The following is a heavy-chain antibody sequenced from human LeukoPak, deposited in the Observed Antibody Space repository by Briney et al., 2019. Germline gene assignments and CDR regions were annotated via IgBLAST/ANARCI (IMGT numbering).Heavy chain of an antibody. Sequence: SQTLSLTCTVSGGSISSGGYYWSWIRQHPGEGLEWIGYIYYSGSTYYNPSLKSRVTISVDTSKNQFSLRLSSVTAADTAVYYCARAPFYYDSRGSPALYPFDNWGQGTLVTVSS. CDR3: ARAPFYYDSRGSPALYPFDN. J-gene: IGHJ4*02. D-gene: IGHD3-22*01. CDR2: IYYSGST. CDR1: GGSISSGGYY. V-gene: IGHV4-31*03.